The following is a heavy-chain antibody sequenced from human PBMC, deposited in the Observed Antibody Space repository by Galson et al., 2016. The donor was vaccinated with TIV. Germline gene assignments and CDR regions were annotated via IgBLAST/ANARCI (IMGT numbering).Heavy chain of an antibody. J-gene: IGHJ5*02. CDR3: ATWDRPPSGWFDP. CDR1: GFSFDVYA. CDR2: ITWDGSS. D-gene: IGHD1-1*01. Sequence: SLRLSCAASGFSFDVYAMHWVRQAPGRALEWVSLITWDGSSYYAESVKGRFTISRDKRENSLYLQMNSLRVEDTAVYYCATWDRPPSGWFDPWGQGTLVTVSS. V-gene: IGHV3-43D*03.